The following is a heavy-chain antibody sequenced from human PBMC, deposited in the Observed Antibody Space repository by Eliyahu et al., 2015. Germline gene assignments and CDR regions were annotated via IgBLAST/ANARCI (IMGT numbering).Heavy chain of an antibody. CDR2: IYYSGST. CDR1: GGSIXXGGYY. V-gene: IGHV4-31*03. D-gene: IGHD6-19*01. Sequence: QVQLQESGPGLVKPSQTLSLTCXVSGGSIXXGGYYWXWIRXHPGKGLEWIGYIYYSGSTYYNPSLKSRVTISVDTSKNQFSLKLSSVTAADTAVYYCARVVSSPIAVAPIDYWGQGTLVTVSS. J-gene: IGHJ4*02. CDR3: ARVVSSPIAVAPIDY.